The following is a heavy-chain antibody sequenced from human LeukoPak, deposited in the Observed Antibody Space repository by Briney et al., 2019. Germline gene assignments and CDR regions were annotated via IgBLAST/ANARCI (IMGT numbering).Heavy chain of an antibody. Sequence: GGSLRLSCAASGFTFSSYGMHWVRQAPGKGLEWVAVTWYDGSNKYYADSVKGRFTISRDNSKNTLYLQMNSLRAEDTAVYYCARLKADSYGFDYWGQGTLVTVSS. CDR3: ARLKADSYGFDY. CDR2: TWYDGSNK. D-gene: IGHD5-18*01. V-gene: IGHV3-33*01. J-gene: IGHJ4*02. CDR1: GFTFSSYG.